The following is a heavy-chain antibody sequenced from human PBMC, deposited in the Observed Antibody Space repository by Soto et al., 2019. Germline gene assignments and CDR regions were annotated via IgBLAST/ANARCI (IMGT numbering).Heavy chain of an antibody. CDR2: IKSKTDGGTT. V-gene: IGHV3-15*01. Sequence: GGSLRLSCAASGFTFGNAWMSWVRQAPGKGLEWVGRIKSKTDGGTTDYAAPVKGRFTISRDDSKNTLYLQMNSLKTEDTAVYYCTTPYYDFWSGWFSPYYYYMDVWGKGTTVTVSS. CDR1: GFTFGNAW. CDR3: TTPYYDFWSGWFSPYYYYMDV. J-gene: IGHJ6*03. D-gene: IGHD3-3*01.